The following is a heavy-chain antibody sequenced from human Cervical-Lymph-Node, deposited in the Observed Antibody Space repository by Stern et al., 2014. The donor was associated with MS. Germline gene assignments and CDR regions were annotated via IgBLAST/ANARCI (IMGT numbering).Heavy chain of an antibody. CDR2: IYPGDSDT. D-gene: IGHD3-22*01. Sequence: VQLVQSGAEVKKPGESLKISCKASGYTFISYWIGWVRQMPGKGLEWMGIIYPGDSDTRYSPSFQGQVTISADRSISTAYLQWSSLQASDTAVYYCVRQDDSSAESYWGQGTLVTVSS. CDR1: GYTFISYW. J-gene: IGHJ4*02. V-gene: IGHV5-51*01. CDR3: VRQDDSSAESY.